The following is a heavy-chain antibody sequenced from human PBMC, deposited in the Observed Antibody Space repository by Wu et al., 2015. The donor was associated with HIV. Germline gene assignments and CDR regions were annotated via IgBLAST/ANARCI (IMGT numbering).Heavy chain of an antibody. V-gene: IGHV1-69*05. D-gene: IGHD6-19*01. CDR1: GKTYNA. Sequence: QGQLVQSGAEVQKPGSSVKVSCKASGKTYNAINWVRQAPGQGLEWMGGIIPLFGTVEFAQIFQGRVSITTDESTSTAYMNLDNLRSDDTAVYYCATPRSPGFSSAWPTYFDYWGQGTLITVSS. CDR3: ATPRSPGFSSAWPTYFDY. CDR2: IIPLFGTV. J-gene: IGHJ4*02.